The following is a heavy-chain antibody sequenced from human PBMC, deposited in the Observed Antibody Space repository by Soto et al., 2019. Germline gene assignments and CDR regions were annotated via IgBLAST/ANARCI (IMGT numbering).Heavy chain of an antibody. CDR2: INWNGGST. Sequence: GGSLRLSCAASGFTFDDYGMSWVRQAPGKGLEWVSGINWNGGSTGYADSVKGRFTISRDNAKNSLYLQMNSLRAEDTALYHWARVVGIAVAEYAFDIWGQGTMVTVSS. CDR3: ARVVGIAVAEYAFDI. D-gene: IGHD6-19*01. V-gene: IGHV3-20*01. CDR1: GFTFDDYG. J-gene: IGHJ3*02.